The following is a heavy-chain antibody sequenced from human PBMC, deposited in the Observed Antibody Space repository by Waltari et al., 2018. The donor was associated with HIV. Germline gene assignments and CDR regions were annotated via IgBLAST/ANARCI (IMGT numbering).Heavy chain of an antibody. V-gene: IGHV4-39*07. CDR3: ARDRKDFWSGYSLSYYGMDV. Sequence: QLQLQESGPGLVKPSETLSLTCTVSGGSISSSSYYWGWIRQPPGQGLEWIGSIYYSGRPYYNPSLKSRVTISVDTAKNQFSLKLSSVTAADTAVYYCARDRKDFWSGYSLSYYGMDVWGQGTTVTVSS. CDR2: IYYSGRP. D-gene: IGHD3-3*01. CDR1: GGSISSSSYY. J-gene: IGHJ6*02.